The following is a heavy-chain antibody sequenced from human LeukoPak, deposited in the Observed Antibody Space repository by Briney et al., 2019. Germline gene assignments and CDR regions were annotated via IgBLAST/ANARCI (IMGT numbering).Heavy chain of an antibody. J-gene: IGHJ5*02. CDR2: MNPNRGNT. V-gene: IGHV1-8*01. Sequence: EASVKVSRKASRYTFTSYDINWVGQATRQGVEWVGWMNPNRGNTGYAQTIQGRVTITQKTSLSTAYMELSSLRAEDTAVYCCARKNYGSKRWCDPWGQGTLVTVSS. CDR3: ARKNYGSKRWCDP. CDR1: RYTFTSYD. D-gene: IGHD4/OR15-4a*01.